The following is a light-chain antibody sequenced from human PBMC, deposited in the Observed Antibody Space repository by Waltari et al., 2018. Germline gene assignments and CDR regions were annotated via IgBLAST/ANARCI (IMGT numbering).Light chain of an antibody. CDR2: DNA. V-gene: IGLV1-51*01. Sequence: QSVLTQPPSVSAAPGQMVTISCSGSNSNIGNNYVSWYQQVPGTAPKLLIYDNAKRYSAVPDRFSGSKSATSATLVITGLRTGDAADYYCGTWDSGLSTWVFGGGTKLTVL. CDR3: GTWDSGLSTWV. CDR1: NSNIGNNY. J-gene: IGLJ3*02.